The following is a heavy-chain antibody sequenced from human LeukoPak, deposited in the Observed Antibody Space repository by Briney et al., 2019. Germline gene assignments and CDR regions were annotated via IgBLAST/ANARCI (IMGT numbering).Heavy chain of an antibody. CDR3: ARTRSSGSYYSAFDM. D-gene: IGHD1-26*01. CDR2: IYYSGST. CDR1: GGSISSSSYY. V-gene: IGHV4-39*07. J-gene: IGHJ3*02. Sequence: ASETLSLTCTVSGGSISSSSYYWGWIRQPPGKGLEWIGSIYYSGSTYYNPSLKSRVTISVDTSKNQFSLKLSSVTAADTAVYYCARTRSSGSYYSAFDMWGQGTMVTVSS.